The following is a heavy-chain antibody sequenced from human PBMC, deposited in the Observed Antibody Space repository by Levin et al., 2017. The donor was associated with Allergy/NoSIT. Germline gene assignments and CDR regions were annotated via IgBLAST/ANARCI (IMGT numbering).Heavy chain of an antibody. CDR1: GYTFTAYY. CDR3: ARGGAHHGFDL. D-gene: IGHD1-26*01. Sequence: ASVKVSCKASGYTFTAYYVHWVRQAPGQGLEWMGWIDPKTGGIKYAQKFQGRVTMTRDTSSNTAYMEFSRLTSDDTAVFFRARGGAHHGFDLWGQGTMVTISS. J-gene: IGHJ3*01. V-gene: IGHV1-2*02. CDR2: IDPKTGGI.